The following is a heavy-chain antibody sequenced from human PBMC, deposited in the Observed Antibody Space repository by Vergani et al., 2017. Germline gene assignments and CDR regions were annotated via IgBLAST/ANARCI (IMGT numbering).Heavy chain of an antibody. CDR2: IYYSGST. CDR1: GGSISSYY. CDR3: ARVERSGWSRGDAFDI. V-gene: IGHV4-59*01. J-gene: IGHJ3*02. D-gene: IGHD6-19*01. Sequence: QVQLQESGPGLVKPSETLSLTCTVSGGSISSYYWSWIRQPPGKGLEWIGYIYYSGSTNYNPSLKSRVTISVDTSKNQFSLKLSSVPAADTAVYYCARVERSGWSRGDAFDIWGQGTMVTVSS.